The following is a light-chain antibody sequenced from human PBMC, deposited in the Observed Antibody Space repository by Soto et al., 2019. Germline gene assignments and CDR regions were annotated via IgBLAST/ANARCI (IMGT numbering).Light chain of an antibody. CDR3: HQYGSSPLT. Sequence: EIVLTQSPGTLSLSPGERAILTCMASQSVTSSFLAWYQQRPAQAPRLLIYGASTRASGIPDRFSGSGSGTDFTLTISRLAPEDFAMYYCHQYGSSPLTFGPGTKVDIK. CDR2: GAS. J-gene: IGKJ3*01. CDR1: QSVTSSF. V-gene: IGKV3-20*01.